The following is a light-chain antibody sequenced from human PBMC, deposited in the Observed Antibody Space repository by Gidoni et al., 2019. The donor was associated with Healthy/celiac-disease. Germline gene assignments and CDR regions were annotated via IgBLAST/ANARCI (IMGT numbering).Light chain of an antibody. J-gene: IGLJ2*01. CDR3: QSYDSSLSGSVV. V-gene: IGLV1-40*01. CDR2: GNS. Sequence: QSVLTQPPSVSGAPGQRGTISCTGSSSNIGAGYDVHWYQQLPGTAPKLLIYGNSNRPSGFPDRFSGSKSGTSASLAITGLQAEDEADYYCQSYDSSLSGSVVFGGGTKLTVL. CDR1: SSNIGAGYD.